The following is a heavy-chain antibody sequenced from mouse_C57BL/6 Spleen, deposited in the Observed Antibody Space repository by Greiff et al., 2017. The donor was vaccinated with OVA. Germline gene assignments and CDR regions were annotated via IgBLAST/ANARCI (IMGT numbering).Heavy chain of an antibody. V-gene: IGHV7-3*01. CDR1: GFTFTDYY. CDR2: IRNKANGYTT. J-gene: IGHJ4*01. D-gene: IGHD4-1*02. CDR3: ARSSTGTGYAMDY. Sequence: EVQLVESGGGLVQPGGSLSLSCAASGFTFTDYYMSWVRQPPGKALEWLGFIRNKANGYTTEYSASVKGRFTISRDNSQSILYLQMNALRAEDSATYYCARSSTGTGYAMDYWGQGTSVTVSS.